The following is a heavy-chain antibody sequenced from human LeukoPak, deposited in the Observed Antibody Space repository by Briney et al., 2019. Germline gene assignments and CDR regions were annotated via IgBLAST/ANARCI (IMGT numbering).Heavy chain of an antibody. CDR2: IYYSGST. CDR1: GGSISSYY. V-gene: IGHV4-59*08. Sequence: SETLSLTCTVSGGSISSYYWSWIRQPPGKGLEWIGYIYYSGSTNYNPSLKSRVTISVDTSKNQFSLKLTSVTATDTAVYYCAGQDYSGTYLFDYWGQGTLVTVSS. D-gene: IGHD1-26*01. CDR3: AGQDYSGTYLFDY. J-gene: IGHJ4*02.